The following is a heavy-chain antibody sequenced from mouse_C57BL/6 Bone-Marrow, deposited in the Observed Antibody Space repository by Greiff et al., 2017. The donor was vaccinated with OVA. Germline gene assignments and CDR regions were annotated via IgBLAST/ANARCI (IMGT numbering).Heavy chain of an antibody. Sequence: EVQLQQSGGGLVQPGESLKLSCESNEYEFPSHDMSWVRKTPEKRLELVAAINSDGGSTYYPDTMERRFIISRDNTKKTLYLQMSSLRSEDTALYYCANYYGSSYLYFEVWGTGTTVTVSS. CDR3: ANYYGSSYLYFEV. J-gene: IGHJ1*03. CDR2: INSDGGST. D-gene: IGHD1-1*01. V-gene: IGHV5-2*01. CDR1: EYEFPSHD.